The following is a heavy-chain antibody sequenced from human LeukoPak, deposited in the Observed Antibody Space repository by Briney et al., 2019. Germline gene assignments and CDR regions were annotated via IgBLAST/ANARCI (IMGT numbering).Heavy chain of an antibody. CDR3: AKLQSDGLRTYYGMDV. CDR1: GFTFSSYA. D-gene: IGHD4-17*01. V-gene: IGHV3-23*01. Sequence: GGSLRLSCAASGFTFSSYAMTWVRQAPGKGLEWVSASTGSGGTTYYADTVMGRFTISRDNSKNTLYLQMNSLRAEDTAVYYCAKLQSDGLRTYYGMDVWGQGTTVTVSS. CDR2: STGSGGTT. J-gene: IGHJ6*02.